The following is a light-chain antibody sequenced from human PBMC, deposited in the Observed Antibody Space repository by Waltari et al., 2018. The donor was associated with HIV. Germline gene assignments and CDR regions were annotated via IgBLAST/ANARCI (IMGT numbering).Light chain of an antibody. CDR2: QDK. J-gene: IGLJ3*02. CDR1: KLGNKY. CDR3: QAWDSSTVV. Sequence: SYELTQPPSVSVSPGQTASITCSGDKLGNKYVCWYQQKPGQSPVLVIYQDKKRPSGIPEGFSGSSSGNTATLTISGTQAVDEADYYCQAWDSSTVVFGGGTKLTVL. V-gene: IGLV3-1*01.